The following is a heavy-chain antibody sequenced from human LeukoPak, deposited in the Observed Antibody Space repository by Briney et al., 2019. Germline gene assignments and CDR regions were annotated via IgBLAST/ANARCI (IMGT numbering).Heavy chain of an antibody. V-gene: IGHV4-59*01. Sequence: SETLSLTCTVSGGSISSYYWSWIRQPPGKGLEWIGYIYYSGSTNYNPSLKSRVTISVDTSKNQFSLKLSSVTAADTAVYHCARIRVVVAANFWFDPWGQGTLVTVSS. CDR3: ARIRVVVAANFWFDP. J-gene: IGHJ5*02. CDR1: GGSISSYY. CDR2: IYYSGST. D-gene: IGHD2-15*01.